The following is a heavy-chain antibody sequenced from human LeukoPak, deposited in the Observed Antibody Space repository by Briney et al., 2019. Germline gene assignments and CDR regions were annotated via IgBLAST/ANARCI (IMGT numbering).Heavy chain of an antibody. D-gene: IGHD5-24*01. V-gene: IGHV3-30-3*01. Sequence: GGSLRLSCAASGFTFSSYAMHWVRQAPGKGLEWVAVISYDGSNKYYADSVKGRFTISRDNSKNTLYLQMNSLRAEDTAVYYCARDREMAPAGYFGYWGQGTLVTVSS. CDR3: ARDREMAPAGYFGY. CDR2: ISYDGSNK. J-gene: IGHJ4*02. CDR1: GFTFSSYA.